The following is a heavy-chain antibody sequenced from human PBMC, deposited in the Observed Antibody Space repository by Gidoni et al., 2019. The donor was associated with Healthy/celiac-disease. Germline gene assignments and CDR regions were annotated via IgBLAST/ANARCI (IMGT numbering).Heavy chain of an antibody. V-gene: IGHV3-74*01. CDR3: ARETRVSYCSGGSCYF. CDR1: GFTFSSSW. D-gene: IGHD2-15*01. J-gene: IGHJ4*02. CDR2: INSDGSST. Sequence: EVQLVESGGGLVQPGGSLRLSCAASGFTFSSSWMHWVRQAPGKGLVWVSRINSDGSSTSYADSVKGRFTISRDNAKNTLYLQMNSLRAEDTAVYYCARETRVSYCSGGSCYFWGQGTLVTVSS.